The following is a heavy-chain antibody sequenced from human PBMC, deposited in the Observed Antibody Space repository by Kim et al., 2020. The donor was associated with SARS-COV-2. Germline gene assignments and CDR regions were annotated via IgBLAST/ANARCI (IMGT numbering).Heavy chain of an antibody. CDR3: ARDGVSSGWSHKAYNWFDP. V-gene: IGHV3-30*01. Sequence: GRFTISRDNSKNTLYLQMNSLRAEDTAVYYCARDGVSSGWSHKAYNWFDPWGQGTLVTVSS. J-gene: IGHJ5*02. D-gene: IGHD6-19*01.